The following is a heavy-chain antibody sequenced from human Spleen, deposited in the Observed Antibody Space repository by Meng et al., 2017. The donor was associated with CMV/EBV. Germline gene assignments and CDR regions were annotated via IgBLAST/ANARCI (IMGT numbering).Heavy chain of an antibody. CDR3: ARGLLYSSGWFFDY. Sequence: QVRHKQQGPGRAKPTETLPLTCTGVGGANSSYYGSWIRQPAGKGLEWIGRIYTSGSTNYNPSLKSRVTMSVDTSKNQFSLKLSSVTAADTAVYYCARGLLYSSGWFFDYWGQGTLVTVSS. D-gene: IGHD6-19*01. J-gene: IGHJ4*02. CDR1: GGANSSYY. CDR2: IYTSGST. V-gene: IGHV4-4*07.